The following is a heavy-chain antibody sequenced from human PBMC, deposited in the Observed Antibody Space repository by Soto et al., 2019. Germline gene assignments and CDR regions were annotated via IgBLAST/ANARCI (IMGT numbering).Heavy chain of an antibody. CDR1: GGSISSGGYS. CDR2: INHSGTT. V-gene: IGHV4-30-2*01. J-gene: IGHJ4*02. Sequence: SETLSLTCAVSGGSISSGGYSWIWVRQPPGKGLEWIGEINHSGTTYYNTSLESRVTISVDTSKDQFSLKLSSLTAADTAVYYCAGRGYDILTGYYNDYWGQGTLVTVSS. D-gene: IGHD3-9*01. CDR3: AGRGYDILTGYYNDY.